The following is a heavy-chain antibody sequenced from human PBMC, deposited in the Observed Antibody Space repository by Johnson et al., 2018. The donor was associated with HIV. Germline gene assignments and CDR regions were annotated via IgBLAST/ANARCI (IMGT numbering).Heavy chain of an antibody. CDR2: IYSDVSS. D-gene: IGHD2-8*02. CDR1: GFTVNTNY. V-gene: IGHV3-66*01. CDR3: ARGSGYSTGAFDV. J-gene: IGHJ3*01. Sequence: VQLVESGGGLVQPGGSLRLSCAASGFTVNTNYMSWVRQAPGKGLAWVSVIYSDVSSYYADSVKGRFTISRDNSKNTLFLQMKSLRAEDTAVYYCARGSGYSTGAFDVWGQGTMVTVSS.